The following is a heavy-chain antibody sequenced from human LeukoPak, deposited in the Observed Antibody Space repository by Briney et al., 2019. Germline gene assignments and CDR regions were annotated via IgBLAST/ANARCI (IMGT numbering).Heavy chain of an antibody. CDR3: ARDLVGGGYCSGGSCYSGGV. Sequence: PSETLSLTCTVSGGSISSYYWSWIRQPPGKGLEWIGYIYYSGSTNYNPSLKSRVTISVDTSKNQFSLKLSSVTAADTAVYYCARDLVGGGYCSGGSCYSGGVWGQGTLVTVSS. D-gene: IGHD2-15*01. J-gene: IGHJ4*02. CDR1: GGSISSYY. V-gene: IGHV4-59*12. CDR2: IYYSGST.